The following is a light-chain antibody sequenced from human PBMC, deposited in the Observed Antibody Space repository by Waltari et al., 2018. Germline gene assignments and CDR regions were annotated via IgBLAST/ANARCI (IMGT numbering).Light chain of an antibody. CDR2: DIY. V-gene: IGLV2-11*01. J-gene: IGLJ3*02. CDR1: GGAVRGSSY. Sequence: QSALTQPRSVSGSPGQSVTISSTGTGGAVRGSSYVSWYQQHPGKAPKLIIYDIYKRPSGVPDRFSCSKSDNTASLTISGLQAEDEADFFCCSFSATPLFGGVTKLTVL. CDR3: CSFSATPL.